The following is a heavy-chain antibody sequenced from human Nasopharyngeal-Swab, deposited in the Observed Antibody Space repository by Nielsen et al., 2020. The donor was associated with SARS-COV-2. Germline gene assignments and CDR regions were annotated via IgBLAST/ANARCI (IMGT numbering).Heavy chain of an antibody. CDR3: TTEEVVVVAALDY. CDR1: GFTFVYYA. V-gene: IGHV3-49*04. J-gene: IGHJ4*02. D-gene: IGHD2-15*01. Sequence: GESLKISCTASGFTFVYYAMSWVRQAPGKGLEWVGFIRSKAYGGTTDYAAPVKGRFTISRDDSKNTLYLQMNSLKTEDTAVYYCTTEEVVVVAALDYWGQGTLVTVSS. CDR2: IRSKAYGGTT.